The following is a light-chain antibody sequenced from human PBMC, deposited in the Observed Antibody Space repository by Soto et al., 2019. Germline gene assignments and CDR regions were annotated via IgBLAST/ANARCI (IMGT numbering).Light chain of an antibody. Sequence: EIVLTQSPGTLSLSPGERATLSCRAGQNFSSNYLAWYQQKAGQAPRLLIYDASRRATGIPDRFGGTGSVTDFNLTTSRLKLEDFAVYYCQRYGRSVTLGGGTEVDIK. CDR2: DAS. CDR3: QRYGRSVT. J-gene: IGKJ4*01. V-gene: IGKV3-20*01. CDR1: QNFSSNY.